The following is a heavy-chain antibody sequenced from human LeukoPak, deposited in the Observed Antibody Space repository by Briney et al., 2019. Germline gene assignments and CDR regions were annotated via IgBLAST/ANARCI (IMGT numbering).Heavy chain of an antibody. CDR2: INPNSGGT. CDR1: GYTFTGYY. J-gene: IGHJ4*02. D-gene: IGHD1-26*01. V-gene: IGHV1-2*02. CDR3: ARASWELLLGFDY. Sequence: GASVKVSCTASGYTFTGYYMHWVRQAPGQGLEWMGWINPNSGGTNYAQKFQGRVTMTRDTSISTAYMELSRLRSDDTAVYYCARASWELLLGFDYWGQGTLVTVSS.